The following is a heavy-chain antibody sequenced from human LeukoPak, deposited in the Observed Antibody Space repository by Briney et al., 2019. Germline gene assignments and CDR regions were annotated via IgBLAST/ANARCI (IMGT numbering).Heavy chain of an antibody. CDR1: GGSISSYY. J-gene: IGHJ5*02. D-gene: IGHD3-22*01. V-gene: IGHV4-59*01. Sequence: SETLSLTCTVSGGSISSYYWSWIRQPPGKGLEWIGYIYYSGSTNYNPSLKSRVTISVDTSKNQFSLKLSSVTAADTAVYYCARALYYYDSSGHSWFDPWGQGTLVTVSS. CDR2: IYYSGST. CDR3: ARALYYYDSSGHSWFDP.